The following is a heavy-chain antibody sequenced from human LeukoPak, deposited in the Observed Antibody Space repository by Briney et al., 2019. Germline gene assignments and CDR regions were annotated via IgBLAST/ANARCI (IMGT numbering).Heavy chain of an antibody. J-gene: IGHJ4*02. V-gene: IGHV4-59*01. D-gene: IGHD3-10*01. CDR2: IYYSGST. Sequence: SETLPLTCTVSGGSISSYYWSWIRQPPGKGLEWIGYIYYSGSTNYNPSLKSRVTISVDTSKNQFSLKLSSVTAADTAVYYCARFEGPYGSGSIDYWGQGTLVTVSS. CDR1: GGSISSYY. CDR3: ARFEGPYGSGSIDY.